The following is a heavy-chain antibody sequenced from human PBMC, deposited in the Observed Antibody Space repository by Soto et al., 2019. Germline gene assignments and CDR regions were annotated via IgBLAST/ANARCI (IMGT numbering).Heavy chain of an antibody. J-gene: IGHJ4*02. CDR3: ARVKMTYAIRGLYFDL. V-gene: IGHV3-30*19. CDR2: ISYDGSNA. D-gene: IGHD2-21*01. Sequence: QGQLVESGGDVVQPGRSLRLSCAASGFTFSSSGMHWVRQAPGKGLEWVALISYDGSNAYYGDSVKGRFTISRDNHENTLYLQMNTLRPEDSAVYYCARVKMTYAIRGLYFDLWGQGTLVTVSS. CDR1: GFTFSSSG.